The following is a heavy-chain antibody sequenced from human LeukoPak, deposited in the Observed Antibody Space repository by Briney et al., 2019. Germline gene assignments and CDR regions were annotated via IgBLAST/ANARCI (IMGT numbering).Heavy chain of an antibody. CDR1: GFTFSNAW. CDR3: AKLGGYFTFDY. Sequence: GGSLRLSCAASGFTFSNAWMSWVRQAPGKGLEWVGRIKSKTDGGTTDYAAPVKGRFTISRDDSKNTLYLQMNSLKTEDTAVYYCAKLGGYFTFDYWGQGTLVTVSS. V-gene: IGHV3-15*01. CDR2: IKSKTDGGTT. J-gene: IGHJ4*02. D-gene: IGHD2-21*02.